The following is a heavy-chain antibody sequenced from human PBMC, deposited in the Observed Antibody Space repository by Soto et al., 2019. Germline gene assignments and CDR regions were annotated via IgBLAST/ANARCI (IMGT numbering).Heavy chain of an antibody. D-gene: IGHD4-4*01. CDR2: ISAYNGNT. CDR1: GYIFTSYG. J-gene: IGHJ4*02. CDR3: ARAVGNYVELDY. Sequence: GASVKVSCKASGYIFTSYGISWVRQAPGQGLEWMGWISAYNGNTNYAQRLQGRVTMTTDTSTSTAYMELRSLRSDDTALYYCARAVGNYVELDYWGRGTLVTVSS. V-gene: IGHV1-18*01.